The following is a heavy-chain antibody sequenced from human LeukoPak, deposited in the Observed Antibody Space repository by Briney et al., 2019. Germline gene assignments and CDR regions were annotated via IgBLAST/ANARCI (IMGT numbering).Heavy chain of an antibody. CDR1: GYTFTSYD. V-gene: IGHV1-8*01. D-gene: IGHD1-26*01. Sequence: ASVKVSCKASGYTFTSYDINWVRQATGQGLEWMGWMNPNSGNTGYAQKFQGRVTMTRNTSISTAYMELSSLRSEDTAVYYCARAGGSYSYYYYYYYMDVWGKGTTATVSS. J-gene: IGHJ6*03. CDR2: MNPNSGNT. CDR3: ARAGGSYSYYYYYYYMDV.